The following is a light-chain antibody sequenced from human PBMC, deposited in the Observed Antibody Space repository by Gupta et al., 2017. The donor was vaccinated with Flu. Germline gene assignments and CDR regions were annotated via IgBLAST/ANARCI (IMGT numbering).Light chain of an antibody. Sequence: DIQMTQSPFTLSASVGDRVTITCRASQHISDGLAWYQQKPGKAPKLLIYKASSSESGVPSRFSGSGSGTEFTLTIRSLQPDDFATYYCQQYNTYPFTFGLGPKWRSN. CDR2: KAS. CDR3: QQYNTYPFT. J-gene: IGKJ3*01. V-gene: IGKV1-5*03. CDR1: QHISDG.